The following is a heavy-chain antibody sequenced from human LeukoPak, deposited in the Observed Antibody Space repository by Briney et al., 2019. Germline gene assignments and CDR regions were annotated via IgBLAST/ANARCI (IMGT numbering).Heavy chain of an antibody. CDR2: INHSGST. CDR3: ARGKSPWRWRLTTNHYYYYYYMDV. CDR1: GGSFSGYY. Sequence: PSETLSLTCAVYGGSFSGYYWSWIRQPPGKGLEWIGEINHSGSTNYNPSLKSRVTISVDTSKNQFSLKLSSVTAADTAVYYCARGKSPWRWRLTTNHYYYYYYMDVWGKGTTVTVSS. V-gene: IGHV4-34*01. D-gene: IGHD2-8*01. J-gene: IGHJ6*03.